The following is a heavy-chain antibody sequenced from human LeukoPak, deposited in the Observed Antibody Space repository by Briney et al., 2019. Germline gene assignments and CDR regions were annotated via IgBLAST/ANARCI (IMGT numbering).Heavy chain of an antibody. CDR3: ARDLWLVEWSEGMDV. D-gene: IGHD3-3*01. CDR1: GFIFSSYA. Sequence: GGSLRLSCAASGFIFSSYAMHWVRQAPGKGLEWVAVISYDGSNKYYADSVKGRFTISRDNSKNTLYLQMNSLRAEDTAVYYCARDLWLVEWSEGMDVWGQGTTVTVSS. J-gene: IGHJ6*02. CDR2: ISYDGSNK. V-gene: IGHV3-30-3*01.